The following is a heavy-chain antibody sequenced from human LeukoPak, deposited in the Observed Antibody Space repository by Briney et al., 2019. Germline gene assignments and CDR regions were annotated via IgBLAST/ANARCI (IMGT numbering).Heavy chain of an antibody. Sequence: PGGSLRLSCAASGFTFSSCAMSWVRQAPGKGLEWVSAISGSGGSTYYADSVKGRFTISRDNSKNTLYLQMNSLRAEDTAVYYCAKHDRRSVAGTVGVDYWGQGTLVTVSS. CDR1: GFTFSSCA. D-gene: IGHD6-19*01. CDR2: ISGSGGST. J-gene: IGHJ4*02. CDR3: AKHDRRSVAGTVGVDY. V-gene: IGHV3-23*01.